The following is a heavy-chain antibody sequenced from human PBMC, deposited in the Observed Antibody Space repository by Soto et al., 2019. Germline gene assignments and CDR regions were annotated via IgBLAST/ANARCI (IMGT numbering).Heavy chain of an antibody. V-gene: IGHV4-59*01. D-gene: IGHD2-2*01. CDR3: ARGRVVWSSINFDY. CDR1: GGSISSYY. Sequence: PSETLSLTCTVSGGSISSYYWSWIRQPPGKGLEWIGYIYYSGSTNYNPSLKSRVTISVDTSKNQFSLKLSSVTAADTAVYYCARGRVVWSSINFDYWGQGTLVTVS. CDR2: IYYSGST. J-gene: IGHJ4*02.